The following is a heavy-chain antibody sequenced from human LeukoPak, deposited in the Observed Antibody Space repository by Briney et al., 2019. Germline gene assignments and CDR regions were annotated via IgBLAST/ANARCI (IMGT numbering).Heavy chain of an antibody. Sequence: PSETLSLTCAVYGGSFSGYYWSWIRQPPGKGLEWIGEINHSGSTNYNPSLQSRVTISVDTSKNQFSLKLSSVTAADTAVYYCARGRVKWLLNYWGQGTLVTVSS. CDR3: ARGRVKWLLNY. V-gene: IGHV4-34*01. CDR1: GGSFSGYY. CDR2: INHSGST. D-gene: IGHD3-22*01. J-gene: IGHJ4*02.